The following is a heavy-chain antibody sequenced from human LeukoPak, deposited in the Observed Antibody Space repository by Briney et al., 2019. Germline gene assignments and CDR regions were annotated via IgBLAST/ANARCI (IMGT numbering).Heavy chain of an antibody. CDR3: ARDRFGGRLEPPNY. J-gene: IGHJ4*02. CDR1: GFTFSSYW. Sequence: GGSLRLSCAASGFTFSSYWMHWVRQTPGKGLVWVSRINSDGGTTSYADSVKGRFTISRDNAKNTLYLQMKSLRAEDTAVYYCARDRFGGRLEPPNYWGQGTLVTVS. D-gene: IGHD1-1*01. CDR2: INSDGGTT. V-gene: IGHV3-74*01.